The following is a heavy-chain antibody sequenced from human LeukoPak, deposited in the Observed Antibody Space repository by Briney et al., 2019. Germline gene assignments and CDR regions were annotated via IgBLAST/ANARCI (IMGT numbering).Heavy chain of an antibody. CDR3: ARDSDDGYGMDV. V-gene: IGHV1-2*02. Sequence: ASVKVSCKASGYTFTGYYMHWVRQAPGQGLEWMGWTNPNSGGTNYAQKFQGRVTMTRDTSISTAYMELSRLRSDDTAVYYCARDSDDGYGMDVWGQGTTVTVSS. CDR2: TNPNSGGT. D-gene: IGHD3-10*01. J-gene: IGHJ6*02. CDR1: GYTFTGYY.